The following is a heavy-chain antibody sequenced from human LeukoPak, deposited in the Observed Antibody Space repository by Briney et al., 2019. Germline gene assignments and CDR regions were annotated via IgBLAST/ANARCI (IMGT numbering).Heavy chain of an antibody. D-gene: IGHD6-13*01. CDR1: GFTFSSYG. J-gene: IGHJ4*02. CDR2: ISGSGGST. V-gene: IGHV3-23*01. CDR3: AKGGGGSSWYIDY. Sequence: GGTLRLSCAASGFTFSSYGMSWVRQAPGKGLEWVSAISGSGGSTYYADSVKGRFTISRDNSKNTLYLQMNSLRAEDTAVYYCAKGGGGSSWYIDYWGQGTLVTVSS.